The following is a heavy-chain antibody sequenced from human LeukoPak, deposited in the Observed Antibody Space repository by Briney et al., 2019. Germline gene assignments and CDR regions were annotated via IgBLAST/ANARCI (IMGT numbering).Heavy chain of an antibody. J-gene: IGHJ4*02. CDR3: AKDRSYYGSGSYVFDY. CDR2: IRYDGSNK. CDR1: GFTFSSYA. V-gene: IGHV3-30*02. D-gene: IGHD3-10*01. Sequence: GGSLRLSCAASGFTFSSYAMSWVRQAPGKGLEWVAFIRYDGSNKYYADSVKGRFTISRDNSKNTLYLQMNSLRAEDTAIYYCAKDRSYYGSGSYVFDYWGQGTLVTVSS.